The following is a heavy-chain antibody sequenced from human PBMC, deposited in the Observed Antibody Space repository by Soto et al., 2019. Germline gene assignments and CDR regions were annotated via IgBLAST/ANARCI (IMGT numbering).Heavy chain of an antibody. J-gene: IGHJ4*02. CDR2: INAGNGNT. CDR1: GYTFTSYA. V-gene: IGHV1-3*01. D-gene: IGHD3-3*01. CDR3: ARASLWSGYFY. Sequence: QVQLVQSGAEVKKPGASVKVSCKASGYTFTSYAMHWVRQAPGQRLEWMGWINAGNGNTKYSQKFQGRVTITRDTSASTAYTELSSLRSEDTAVYYCARASLWSGYFYWGQGTLVTVSS.